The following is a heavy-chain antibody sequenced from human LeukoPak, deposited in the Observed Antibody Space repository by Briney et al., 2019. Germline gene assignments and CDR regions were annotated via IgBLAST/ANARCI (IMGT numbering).Heavy chain of an antibody. J-gene: IGHJ4*02. V-gene: IGHV4-34*01. CDR3: ARRPLCNSTSCRRFDY. CDR1: GGSFSGYY. D-gene: IGHD2-2*01. Sequence: PSETLSLTCAVYGGSFSGYYWSWIRQPPGKGLEWIGEINHSGSTNYNPSLKSRDTISVDTSKNQFSLKLTSVTAADTAVYYCARRPLCNSTSCRRFDYWGQGTLVTVSS. CDR2: INHSGST.